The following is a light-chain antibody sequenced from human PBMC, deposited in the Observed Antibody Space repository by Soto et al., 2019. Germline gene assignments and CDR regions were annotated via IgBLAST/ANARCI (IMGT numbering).Light chain of an antibody. Sequence: EIVLTQSPGTLSLSPGERATLSCRASQSVSKNYLTWYQQKPGQAPRLLIYGASSRATGIPDRFSGSGSGTDFTLTISRLEPEDFAVYYCQQYGSSPLMYTFGPGTKLEIK. CDR1: QSVSKNY. CDR3: QQYGSSPLMYT. V-gene: IGKV3-20*01. J-gene: IGKJ2*01. CDR2: GAS.